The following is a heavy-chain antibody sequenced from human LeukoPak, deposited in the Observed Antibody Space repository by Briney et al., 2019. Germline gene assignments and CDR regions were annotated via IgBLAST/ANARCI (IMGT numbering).Heavy chain of an antibody. Sequence: GSLRLSCAASGFTFSSYSMNWVRQAPGKGLEWVSSISSSSSYIYYADSVKGRFTISRDNAKNSLYLQMNSLRAEDTAVYYCARVTRSDYVWGSYLSADHWGQGTLVTVSS. V-gene: IGHV3-21*01. J-gene: IGHJ5*02. D-gene: IGHD3-16*02. CDR3: ARVTRSDYVWGSYLSADH. CDR1: GFTFSSYS. CDR2: ISSSSSYI.